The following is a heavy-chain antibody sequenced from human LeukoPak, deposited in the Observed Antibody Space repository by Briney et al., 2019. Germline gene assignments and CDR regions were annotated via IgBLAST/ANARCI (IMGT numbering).Heavy chain of an antibody. CDR2: IYHSGST. CDR3: ARRSEFDNTHYHYFDY. CDR1: GGSIDSRSYY. Sequence: ATETLSLTCTVSGGSIDSRSYYWDWIRQAPGKGLEWIGTIYHSGSTEYNPSLKSRVAIFVDTSKNQFSLILHSVAAADTAVYYCARRSEFDNTHYHYFDYWGQGALVTVSS. J-gene: IGHJ4*02. D-gene: IGHD2-15*01. V-gene: IGHV4-39*01.